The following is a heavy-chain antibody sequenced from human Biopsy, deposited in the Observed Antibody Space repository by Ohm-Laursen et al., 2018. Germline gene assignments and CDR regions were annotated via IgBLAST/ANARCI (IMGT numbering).Heavy chain of an antibody. CDR3: VRLNRRGNIIFFDY. Sequence: GTLSLTCTVSGGSITADFWTWIRHTPGERLEWIGYRFHSGSPMYNPSLKSRVTISVDTSKSQFSLTLTSVTAADTAVYYCVRLNRRGNIIFFDYWGRGTLVTASS. CDR2: RFHSGSP. D-gene: IGHD3/OR15-3a*01. J-gene: IGHJ4*02. CDR1: GGSITADF. V-gene: IGHV4-59*08.